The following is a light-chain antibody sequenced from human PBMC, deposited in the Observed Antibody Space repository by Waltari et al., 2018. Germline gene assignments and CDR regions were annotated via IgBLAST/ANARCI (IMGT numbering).Light chain of an antibody. CDR3: QVWDANTDPGV. Sequence: SYVLTQPPSVSVAPGKTASITCGGNNIGSKSVHWYQQKPGQAPILVISYDSDRPSGIPERFSGSNSGNTATLTISRVEAGDEADYYCQVWDANTDPGVFGTGTEVTVL. V-gene: IGLV3-21*04. CDR1: NIGSKS. J-gene: IGLJ1*01. CDR2: YDS.